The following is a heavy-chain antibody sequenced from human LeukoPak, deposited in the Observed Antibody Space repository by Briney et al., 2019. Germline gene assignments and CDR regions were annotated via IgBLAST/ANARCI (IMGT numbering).Heavy chain of an antibody. J-gene: IGHJ4*02. CDR3: ARSSLAVYFNY. V-gene: IGHV4-61*09. CDR2: IFTRGTT. D-gene: IGHD6-19*01. Sequence: PSETLSLTRTVSGGSISSGSYYWNWIRQPAGKGLEWLGNIFTRGTTNYNASLESRLTISLDTARNQFSLSLRSVTAADTAIYFCARSSLAVYFNYWGQGTLVTASS. CDR1: GGSISSGSYY.